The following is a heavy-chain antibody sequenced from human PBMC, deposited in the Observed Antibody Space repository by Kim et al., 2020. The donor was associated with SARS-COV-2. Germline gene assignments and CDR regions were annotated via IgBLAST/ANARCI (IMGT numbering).Heavy chain of an antibody. Sequence: GGSLRLSCAASGFTFSNAWMSWVRQAPGKGLEWVGRIKSKTDGGTTDYAAPVKGRFTISRDDSKNTLYLQMNSLKTEDTAVYYCTTDNPFFAPYSSSWRMYYFDYWGQGTLVTVSS. J-gene: IGHJ4*02. CDR2: IKSKTDGGTT. V-gene: IGHV3-15*01. CDR3: TTDNPFFAPYSSSWRMYYFDY. CDR1: GFTFSNAW. D-gene: IGHD6-13*01.